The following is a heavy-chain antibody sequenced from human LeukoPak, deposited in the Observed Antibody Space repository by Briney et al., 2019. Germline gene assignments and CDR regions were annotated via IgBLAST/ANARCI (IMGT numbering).Heavy chain of an antibody. J-gene: IGHJ3*02. CDR3: ARQVGWRDASDM. D-gene: IGHD6-19*01. CDR1: GFTFSTYW. CDR2: IKQDGSDK. V-gene: IGHV3-7*01. Sequence: GGSLRLSCAASGFTFSTYWMSWGRQAPGKGLEWVASIKQDGSDKYYVDSVKGRFTISRDNAKNSLYLQMNSLRAEDTAVYYCARQVGWRDASDMWGQGTVVTVPS.